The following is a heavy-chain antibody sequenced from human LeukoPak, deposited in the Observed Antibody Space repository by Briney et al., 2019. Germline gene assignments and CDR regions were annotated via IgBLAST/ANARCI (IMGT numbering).Heavy chain of an antibody. J-gene: IGHJ4*02. CDR2: IIPIFGTA. V-gene: IGHV1-69*05. CDR3: ARAIGNTVTPYYFDY. Sequence: ASVKVSCKASGGTFSSYAISWVRQAPGQGLEWMGGIIPIFGTANYAQKFQGRVTITTDESTSTAYMELSSLRSEDTAEYYCARAIGNTVTPYYFDYWGQGALVTVSS. D-gene: IGHD4-11*01. CDR1: GGTFSSYA.